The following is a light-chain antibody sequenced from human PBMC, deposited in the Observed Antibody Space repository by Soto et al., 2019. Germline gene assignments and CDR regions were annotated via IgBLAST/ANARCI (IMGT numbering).Light chain of an antibody. Sequence: DLQMTQSPSTLSASVGDRVTITCRASQSINTWLAWYQQKPGKAPKLLMDDASSLESGVPSRFSGSGSGTEFTLTISSLQPDDFATYYCQQYNNYPYTFGQGTKLEIK. J-gene: IGKJ2*01. V-gene: IGKV1-5*01. CDR1: QSINTW. CDR2: DAS. CDR3: QQYNNYPYT.